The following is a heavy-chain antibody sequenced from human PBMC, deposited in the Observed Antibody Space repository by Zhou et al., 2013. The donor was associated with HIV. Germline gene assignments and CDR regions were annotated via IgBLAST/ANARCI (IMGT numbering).Heavy chain of an antibody. V-gene: IGHV1-2*02. Sequence: QVQLMQSGAELRRPGASVKVSCKTEYSFSVYYMHWVRQAPGQGLEWMGWILPNTDATKYAPRFQGRVTMTRDTSISTIYMELRGLRSDDTALYFCASYGPGYNWMYSWGQGTLVTVSS. CDR2: ILPNTDAT. CDR1: EYSFSVYY. D-gene: IGHD1-20*01. J-gene: IGHJ4*02. CDR3: ASYGPGYNWMYS.